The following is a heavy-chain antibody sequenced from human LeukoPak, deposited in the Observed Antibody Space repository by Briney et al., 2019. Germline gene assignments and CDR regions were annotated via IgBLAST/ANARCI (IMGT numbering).Heavy chain of an antibody. CDR3: ARDLYGDYVSYYYYGMDV. D-gene: IGHD4-17*01. V-gene: IGHV1-69*01. J-gene: IGHJ6*02. CDR1: GGTFSSYA. CDR2: IIPIFGTA. Sequence: GSSVKVSCKASGGTFSSYAISWVRQAPGQGLEWMGGIIPIFGTANYAQKFQGRVTITADESTSTAYMEPSSLRSEDTAVYYCARDLYGDYVSYYYYGMDVWGQGTTVTVSS.